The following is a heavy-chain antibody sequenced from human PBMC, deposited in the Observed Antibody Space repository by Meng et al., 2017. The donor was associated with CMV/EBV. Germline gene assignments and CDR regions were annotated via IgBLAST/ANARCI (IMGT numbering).Heavy chain of an antibody. J-gene: IGHJ4*02. CDR2: INHSGST. Sequence: GSFSGYYWSWIRQPPGKGLGWIGEINHSGSTNYNPSLKSRVTISVDTSKNQFSLKLSSVTAADTAVYYCARSSPLRFLEFLPPFRPNWGQGTLVTVSS. CDR3: ARSSPLRFLEFLPPFRPN. D-gene: IGHD3-3*01. CDR1: GSFSGYY. V-gene: IGHV4-34*01.